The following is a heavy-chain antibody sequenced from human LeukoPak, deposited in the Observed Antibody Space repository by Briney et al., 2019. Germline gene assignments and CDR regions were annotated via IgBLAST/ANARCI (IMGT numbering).Heavy chain of an antibody. J-gene: IGHJ6*02. V-gene: IGHV4-34*01. CDR1: GGSFSGYY. CDR2: INHSGGT. Sequence: SETLSLTCAVYGGSFSGYYWSWVREPPRKGLEWVWEINHSGGTKYNTSLKSRVTISLDTSKTQSSLNLSSVTAADTAVYYCARAPYYYYGIDVWGQGTTVTVSS. CDR3: ARAPYYYYGIDV.